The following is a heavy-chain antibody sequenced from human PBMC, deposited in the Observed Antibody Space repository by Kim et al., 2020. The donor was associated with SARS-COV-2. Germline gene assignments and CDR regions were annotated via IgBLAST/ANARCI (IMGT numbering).Heavy chain of an antibody. CDR2: IHHDGSDK. V-gene: IGHV3-7*03. J-gene: IGHJ4*02. CDR3: ARTNGYNDN. CDR1: GFTFSRYW. D-gene: IGHD2-8*01. Sequence: GGSLRLSCVVSGFTFSRYWMTWVRQAPGKGLEWVANIHHDGSDKFYVDSVKGRFTISRDSAKNSLYLQMNNLRVEDTAVYYCARTNGYNDNWGQGILVTVSS.